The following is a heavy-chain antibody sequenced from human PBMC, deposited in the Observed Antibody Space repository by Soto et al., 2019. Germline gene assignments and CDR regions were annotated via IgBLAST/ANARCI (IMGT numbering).Heavy chain of an antibody. J-gene: IGHJ4*02. Sequence: QVPLVQSGAEVKKPGASVKVSCKASGWTFTSYGISWVRQAPGQGLEWMGWMGPYNGNTHYAQKFQGRVTMTPDTSTSTAYVELRTLRSDDTAVYYCARACNGDPFDYWGQGTLVTASS. V-gene: IGHV1-18*01. D-gene: IGHD4-17*01. CDR2: MGPYNGNT. CDR1: GWTFTSYG. CDR3: ARACNGDPFDY.